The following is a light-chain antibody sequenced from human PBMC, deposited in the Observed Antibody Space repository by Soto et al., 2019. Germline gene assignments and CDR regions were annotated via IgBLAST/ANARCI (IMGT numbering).Light chain of an antibody. CDR1: QSLSSW. CDR2: DAS. Sequence: DIQMTQSPSTLSASVGDRVTITCRASQSLSSWLAWYQQKPGKAPKLLIYDASSLESGVPSRFSGSGSGTEFTLTISSLQPDDFATYYCQQYNSYSGTFGQGTQVEIK. CDR3: QQYNSYSGT. J-gene: IGKJ1*01. V-gene: IGKV1-5*01.